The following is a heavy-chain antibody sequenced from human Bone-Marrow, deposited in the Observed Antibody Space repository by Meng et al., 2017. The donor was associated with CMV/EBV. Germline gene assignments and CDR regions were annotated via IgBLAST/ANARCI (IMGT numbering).Heavy chain of an antibody. CDR1: GFTFSSYA. CDR3: SKKAVSPPSLDNWFDP. CDR2: ISRSGSNT. J-gene: IGHJ5*02. D-gene: IGHD5/OR15-5a*01. Sequence: GESLKISCAASGFTFSSYAMNWVRQAPGKGLEWISTISRSGSNTYYADSVKGRFTISRDNAKNSLYLQMNSLRAEDTAVYYCSKKAVSPPSLDNWFDPWGQGTLVTVSS. V-gene: IGHV3-48*03.